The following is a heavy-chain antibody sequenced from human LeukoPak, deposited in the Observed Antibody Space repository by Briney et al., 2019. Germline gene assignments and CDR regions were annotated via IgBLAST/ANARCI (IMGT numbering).Heavy chain of an antibody. CDR1: GFTFSSYA. J-gene: IGHJ4*02. Sequence: GGSLRLSCAASGFTFSSYAMHWVRQAPGKGLEWVAVISYDGSNKYYADSVKGRFTISRDNSKNTLYLQMNSLRVDDTAVYYCASVTWAPRGGDYWGQGTLVTVSS. D-gene: IGHD3-10*01. CDR2: ISYDGSNK. CDR3: ASVTWAPRGGDY. V-gene: IGHV3-30-3*01.